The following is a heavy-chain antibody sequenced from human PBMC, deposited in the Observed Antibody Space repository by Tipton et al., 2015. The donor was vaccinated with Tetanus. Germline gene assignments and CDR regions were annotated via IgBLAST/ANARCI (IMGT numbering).Heavy chain of an antibody. Sequence: TLSLTCTVSGGSVNSDDYYWTWIRQHPGKGLDWIGYIFHTGGADYNPSLKSRATISTDTSKNQFSPKLSSVTAADTAVYYCARVDDSVWGSPFDPWGQGVLVTVSS. V-gene: IGHV4-31*03. CDR2: IFHTGGA. CDR1: GGSVNSDDYY. CDR3: ARVDDSVWGSPFDP. J-gene: IGHJ5*02. D-gene: IGHD3-16*01.